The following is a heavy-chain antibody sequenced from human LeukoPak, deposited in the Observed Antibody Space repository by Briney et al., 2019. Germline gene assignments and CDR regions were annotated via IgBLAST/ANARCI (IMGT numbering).Heavy chain of an antibody. CDR2: ICYSGST. CDR3: ARHPLYCGGDCSDY. CDR1: GGSISSSSYY. D-gene: IGHD2-21*01. J-gene: IGHJ4*02. Sequence: PSETLSLTCTVSGGSISSSSYYWGWIRQPAGKGLEWIGSICYSGSTYYNPSLKSRVTISVDTSKNRFSLKLSSVTAADTAVYYCARHPLYCGGDCSDYWGQGTLVTVSS. V-gene: IGHV4-39*07.